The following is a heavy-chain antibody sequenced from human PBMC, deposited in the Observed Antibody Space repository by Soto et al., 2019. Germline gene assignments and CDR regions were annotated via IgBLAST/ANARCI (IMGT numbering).Heavy chain of an antibody. D-gene: IGHD4-17*01. CDR3: ATSYGDYRAAGNNWFDP. Sequence: QVQLQESGPGLVKPSGTLSLTCAVSGGSISSSNWWSWVRQPPGKGLEWIGEIYHSGSTNYNPSLKSRVTISVDKSKNQFSLKLSSVTAADTAVYYCATSYGDYRAAGNNWFDPWGQGTLVTVSS. V-gene: IGHV4-4*02. CDR2: IYHSGST. CDR1: GGSISSSNW. J-gene: IGHJ5*02.